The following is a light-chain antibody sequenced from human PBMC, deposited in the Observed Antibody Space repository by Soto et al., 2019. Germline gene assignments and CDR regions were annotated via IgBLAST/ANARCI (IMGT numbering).Light chain of an antibody. Sequence: QSALTQPASVSESPGQSITISCTGTSSDVGSYNLVSWYQQYPGKAPKLLIYEVTKRPSGVSNRFSGSKSGNTASLTISGLQAEDEADYYCYSYEGSSASWVFGGGTKVTVL. CDR2: EVT. CDR1: SSDVGSYNL. CDR3: YSYEGSSASWV. V-gene: IGLV2-23*02. J-gene: IGLJ3*02.